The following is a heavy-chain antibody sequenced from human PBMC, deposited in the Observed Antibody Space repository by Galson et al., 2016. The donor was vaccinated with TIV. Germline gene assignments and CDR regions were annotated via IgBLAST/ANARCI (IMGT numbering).Heavy chain of an antibody. CDR2: ISSTGILT. CDR3: VRGSLDL. CDR1: GFSFSDYY. J-gene: IGHJ5*02. V-gene: IGHV3-11*05. Sequence: SLRLSCAVSGFSFSDYYMIRVRQAPGKGLQWVSYISSTGILTNYADSVKGRFTVSRDNAKGSLFLQMNSLRAEDTALYYCVRGSLDLWGQGTFVTVSS.